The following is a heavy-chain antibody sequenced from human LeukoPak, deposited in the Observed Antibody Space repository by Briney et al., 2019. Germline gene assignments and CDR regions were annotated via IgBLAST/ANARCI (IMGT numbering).Heavy chain of an antibody. V-gene: IGHV4-59*01. J-gene: IGHJ4*02. CDR3: AREVYSYGYGALDY. CDR2: IYYSGST. Sequence: SETLSLTRTVSGGSISSYYWSWIRQPPGKGLEWIGYIYYSGSTNYNPSLKSRVTISVDTSKNQFSLKMSSVTAADTAVYYCAREVYSYGYGALDYWGQGTLVTVSS. D-gene: IGHD5-18*01. CDR1: GGSISSYY.